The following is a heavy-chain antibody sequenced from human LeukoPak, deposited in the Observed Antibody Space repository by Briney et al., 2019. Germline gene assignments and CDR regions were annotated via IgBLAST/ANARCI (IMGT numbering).Heavy chain of an antibody. J-gene: IGHJ5*02. Sequence: SETLSLTCTVSGGSNSSYYWSWIRQAAGKGLEWTGRIYTSGSTNYNPSLKSRVTMSVDMSKNQFSLNLTSVTAADTAVYYCARETGSSRWFDPWGQGTLVTVSS. CDR3: ARETGSSRWFDP. V-gene: IGHV4-4*07. CDR2: IYTSGST. D-gene: IGHD1-26*01. CDR1: GGSNSSYY.